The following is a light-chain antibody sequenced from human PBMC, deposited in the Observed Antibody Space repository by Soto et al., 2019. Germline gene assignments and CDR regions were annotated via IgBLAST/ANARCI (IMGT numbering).Light chain of an antibody. CDR1: QGISSY. J-gene: IGKJ4*01. CDR3: LQYTSYSPLS. V-gene: IGKV1-8*01. Sequence: IRMTQSPSALSASTGDRVTITCRASQGISSYLAWYQQKPGKAPKLLIYAASTLQSGVPSRFSGSVSGTEFTLTISSMQPDDFATYCCLQYTSYSPLSFDGGTKVDI. CDR2: AAS.